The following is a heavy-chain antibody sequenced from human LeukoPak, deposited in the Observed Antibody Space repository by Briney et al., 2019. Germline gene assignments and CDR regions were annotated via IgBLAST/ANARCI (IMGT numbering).Heavy chain of an antibody. V-gene: IGHV3-33*01. J-gene: IGHJ4*02. CDR1: GFTFSSYG. CDR2: IWYDGSNK. CDR3: ARGRGSTAGLFDY. Sequence: PGGSLRLSCAASGFTFSSYGMHWVRQAPGKGLEWVAVIWYDGSNKYYADSVKGRLTISRDNSENTLYLQMNSLRAEDTAVYYCARGRGSTAGLFDYWGQGTLVTVSS. D-gene: IGHD5-12*01.